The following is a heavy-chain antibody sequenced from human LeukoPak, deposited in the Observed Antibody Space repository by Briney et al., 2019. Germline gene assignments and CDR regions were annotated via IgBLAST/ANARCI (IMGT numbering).Heavy chain of an antibody. D-gene: IGHD3-22*01. Sequence: ASVKVSCKASGSTFTDYYMHWVRQAPGQGLERMGWINPNSGGTNLAQKFQGRVTMTRDTSISTAYMELNRLRSDDTAVYYCARAGLWDYSDSSGYHNGAFDIWGQGTMVTVSS. CDR1: GSTFTDYY. CDR3: ARAGLWDYSDSSGYHNGAFDI. CDR2: INPNSGGT. J-gene: IGHJ3*02. V-gene: IGHV1-2*02.